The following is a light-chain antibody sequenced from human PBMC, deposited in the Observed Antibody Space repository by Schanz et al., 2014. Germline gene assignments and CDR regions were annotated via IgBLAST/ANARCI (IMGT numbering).Light chain of an antibody. J-gene: IGKJ3*01. CDR3: KQRSNWPKFT. V-gene: IGKV3-11*01. CDR1: QSISSN. Sequence: EIVLTQSPGTLSVSPGERATLSCRASQSISSNLTWYQQKPGQSPRLLIYDASNRATGIPARFSGSGSGTDFTLTISSLEPEDVAVYYCKQRSNWPKFTFGPGTKVDIK. CDR2: DAS.